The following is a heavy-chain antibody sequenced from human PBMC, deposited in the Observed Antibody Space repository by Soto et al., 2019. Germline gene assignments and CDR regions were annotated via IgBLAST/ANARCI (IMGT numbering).Heavy chain of an antibody. CDR1: GFTFSTYC. D-gene: IGHD6-19*01. J-gene: IGHJ4*02. CDR2: ICRDGSGT. V-gene: IGHV3-74*01. Sequence: PGGSLRLSCAVSGFTFSTYCMHWVRQAPETGLVWVSRICRDGSGTDYADSVKGRFTISRDGAKNSLYLQMNSLRVEDTAIYYCVRGTSAWRRMDYWGQGALVTVSS. CDR3: VRGTSAWRRMDY.